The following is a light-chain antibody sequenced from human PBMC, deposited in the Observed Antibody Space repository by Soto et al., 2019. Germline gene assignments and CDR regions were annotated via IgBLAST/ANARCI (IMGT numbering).Light chain of an antibody. CDR1: SSDVGNYNY. V-gene: IGLV2-14*01. CDR2: QVS. CDR3: SSYTTSTTVV. Sequence: SALTQPASVSGSPGQSITISCTGTSSDVGNYNYVSWYQQHPGKAPKLMIYQVSNRPSGVSNRFSGSKSGNTASLTISGLQAEDEADYYCSSYTTSTTVVFGGGTKVTVL. J-gene: IGLJ2*01.